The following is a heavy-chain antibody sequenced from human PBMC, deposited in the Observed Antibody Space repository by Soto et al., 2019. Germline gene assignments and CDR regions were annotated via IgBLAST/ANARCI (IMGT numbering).Heavy chain of an antibody. Sequence: EVELLESGGGLVQPGGSLRLSCAASGFIFSNYAMFWVRQAPGKGLDWVSTIYAGGGTTHYAESVKGRFTISRDNSNNRLYLQLNNLRAEDTAVYFCAKDLIRGDGYVDFDYWGQGTLVTVCS. J-gene: IGHJ4*02. V-gene: IGHV3-23*01. CDR3: AKDLIRGDGYVDFDY. CDR1: GFIFSNYA. CDR2: IYAGGGTT. D-gene: IGHD3-10*01.